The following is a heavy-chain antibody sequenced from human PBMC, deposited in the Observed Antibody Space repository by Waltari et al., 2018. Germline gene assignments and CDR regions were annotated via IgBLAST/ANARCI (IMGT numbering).Heavy chain of an antibody. D-gene: IGHD1-26*01. CDR2: ISWNSDNI. V-gene: IGHV3-9*01. Sequence: EVQLVESGGGLVQPGRSLRLSCAVSGFNFDDYAMHWVRQAPGKGLEWGSGISWNSDNIGYADSVKGRFTISRDNAKNSLYLQMNSLRPEDTALYYCAKGHSGSYGLKDWGQGTLVTVSS. CDR1: GFNFDDYA. J-gene: IGHJ4*02. CDR3: AKGHSGSYGLKD.